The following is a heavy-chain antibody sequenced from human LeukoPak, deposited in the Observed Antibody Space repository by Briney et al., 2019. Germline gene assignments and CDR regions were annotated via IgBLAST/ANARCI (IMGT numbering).Heavy chain of an antibody. V-gene: IGHV3-53*01. CDR1: GFTFSDYY. Sequence: GGSLRLSCAASGFTFSDYYMSWIRQAPGKGLEWVSVIYSGGSTYYADSVKGRFTISRDNSKNTLYLQMNSLRAEDTAVYYCARANSAYDSPFDYWGQGTLVTVSS. CDR2: IYSGGST. J-gene: IGHJ4*02. D-gene: IGHD5-12*01. CDR3: ARANSAYDSPFDY.